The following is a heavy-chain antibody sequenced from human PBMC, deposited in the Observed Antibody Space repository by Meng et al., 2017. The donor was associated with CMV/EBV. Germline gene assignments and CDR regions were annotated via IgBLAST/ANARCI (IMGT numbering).Heavy chain of an antibody. CDR2: IYYSGST. J-gene: IGHJ5*02. V-gene: IGHV4-59*01. CDR3: ARGLYSSSWTWFDP. Sequence: GSLRLSCTVSGGSISSYYWSWIRQPPGKGLEWIGYIYYSGSTNYNPSLKGRVTISVDTSKNQFSLKRSSVTAADTAVYYCARGLYSSSWTWFDPWGQGTLVTVSS. CDR1: GGSISSYY. D-gene: IGHD6-13*01.